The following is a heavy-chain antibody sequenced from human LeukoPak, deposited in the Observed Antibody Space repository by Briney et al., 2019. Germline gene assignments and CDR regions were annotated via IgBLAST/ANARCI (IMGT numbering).Heavy chain of an antibody. CDR3: VRDRPIDY. J-gene: IGHJ4*02. CDR1: GFTFSSYA. CDR2: IRSKADGRAT. V-gene: IGHV3-49*03. Sequence: PGGSLRLSCAASGFTFSSYAMAWFRQAPGKGLEWVGFIRSKADGRATAYAASVRGRFIISRDDSNSVAYLQMNSLKTEDTAVYYCVRDRPIDYWGQGILVTVSS.